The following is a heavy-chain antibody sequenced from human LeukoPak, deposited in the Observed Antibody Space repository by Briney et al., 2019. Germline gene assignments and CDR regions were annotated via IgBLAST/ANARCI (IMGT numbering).Heavy chain of an antibody. V-gene: IGHV4-39*01. CDR3: ARHYDGTTTVLHPFDY. CDR1: GGSISSSSYY. D-gene: IGHD4-11*01. Sequence: SETLSLTCTVSGGSISSSSYYWGWIRQPPGKGLEWIGSIYYSGSTYYNPSLKSRVTISVDTSKNQFSLKLSSVTAADTAVYYCARHYDGTTTVLHPFDYWGQGTLVTVSS. J-gene: IGHJ4*02. CDR2: IYYSGST.